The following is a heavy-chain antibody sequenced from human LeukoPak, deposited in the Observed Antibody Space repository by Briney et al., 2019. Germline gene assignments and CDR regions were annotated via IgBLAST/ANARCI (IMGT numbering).Heavy chain of an antibody. CDR3: ARPNPTSGSRDYYFDY. Sequence: SETLSLTCAVSGGSISSSNWWSWVRQPPGKGLEWIGEIYHSGSTNYNPSLKSRVTISVDKSKNQFSLKLSSVTAADTAVYYCARPNPTSGSRDYYFDYWGQGTLVTVSS. D-gene: IGHD1-26*01. CDR1: GGSISSSNW. J-gene: IGHJ4*02. V-gene: IGHV4-4*02. CDR2: IYHSGST.